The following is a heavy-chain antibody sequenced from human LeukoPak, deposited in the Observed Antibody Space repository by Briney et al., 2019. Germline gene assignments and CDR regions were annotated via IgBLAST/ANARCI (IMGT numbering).Heavy chain of an antibody. J-gene: IGHJ4*02. CDR2: ISPTSDYT. CDR3: TKSTMTLRFDY. Sequence: GGSLRLSCAASGFTFIDYSMSWIRQAPGKGLEWVSYISPTSDYTSYADSVKGRFTISRDNSKNSLYLQMNSLTTEDTALYYCTKSTMTLRFDYWGQGTLVTVSS. CDR1: GFTFIDYS. V-gene: IGHV3-11*03. D-gene: IGHD3-22*01.